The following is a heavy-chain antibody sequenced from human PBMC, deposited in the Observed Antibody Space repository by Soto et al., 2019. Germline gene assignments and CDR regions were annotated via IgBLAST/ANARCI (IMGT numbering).Heavy chain of an antibody. CDR2: ISNDGSNK. J-gene: IGHJ4*02. Sequence: QVQLVESGGGVVQPGRSLRLSCAASGITFSSYGMQWVRQAPGKGLEWVAVISNDGSNKYYADSVKGRFTISRDKSKNTLYLQMISLRAEDTAVYYCAKEAQSSSWYPFDYWGQGTLVTVSS. V-gene: IGHV3-30*18. D-gene: IGHD6-13*01. CDR3: AKEAQSSSWYPFDY. CDR1: GITFSSYG.